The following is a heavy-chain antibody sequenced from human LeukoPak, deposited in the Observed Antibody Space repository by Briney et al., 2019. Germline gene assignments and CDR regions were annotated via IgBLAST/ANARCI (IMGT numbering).Heavy chain of an antibody. J-gene: IGHJ5*02. Sequence: GGSLRLSCAASGFTFSSYAMSWVRQAPGKGLEWVSAISGSGGSTYYADSVKGRFTISRDNSKNTLYPQMNSLRAEDTAVYYCATRPLYSSSLGPPRGPWGQGTLVTVSS. CDR3: ATRPLYSSSLGPPRGP. D-gene: IGHD6-6*01. CDR1: GFTFSSYA. CDR2: ISGSGGST. V-gene: IGHV3-23*01.